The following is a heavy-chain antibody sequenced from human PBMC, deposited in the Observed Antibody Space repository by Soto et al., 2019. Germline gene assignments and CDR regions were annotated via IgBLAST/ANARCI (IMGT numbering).Heavy chain of an antibody. CDR1: ADFINTNSFR. Sequence: SETLSLTCAVSADFINTNSFRWGWIRQPPGKGLEWIASISYSGTIHYNPSLQSRVTVSIDTFKNQFSLKLNSVTATDTAEYYCGRLRVWGVVSPYFDFWGQGALVTVSS. V-gene: IGHV4-39*01. D-gene: IGHD2-15*01. J-gene: IGHJ4*02. CDR3: GRLRVWGVVSPYFDF. CDR2: ISYSGTI.